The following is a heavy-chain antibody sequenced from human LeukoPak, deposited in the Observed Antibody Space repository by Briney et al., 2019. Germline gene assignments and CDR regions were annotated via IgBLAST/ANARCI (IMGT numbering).Heavy chain of an antibody. CDR1: GGTFSSYA. V-gene: IGHV1-69*13. CDR3: ARGQYYYGSGRPYYFDY. D-gene: IGHD3-10*01. CDR2: IIPIFGTA. Sequence: ASVKVSCKASGGTFSSYAISWVRQAPGQGLEWMGGIIPIFGTANYAQKFQGRVTITADESTSTAYMELSSLRSEDTAVYYCARGQYYYGSGRPYYFDYWGQGTLVTVSS. J-gene: IGHJ4*02.